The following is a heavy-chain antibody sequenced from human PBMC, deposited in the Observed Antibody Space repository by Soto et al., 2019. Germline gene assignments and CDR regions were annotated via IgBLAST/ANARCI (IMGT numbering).Heavy chain of an antibody. CDR3: VRLYSGSYFAN. V-gene: IGHV2-5*02. Sequence: QITLKESGPTLVKPTQTLTLTCTFSGFSFSINAVGVGWIRQPPGKALEWLAHIYWDDDKRYWPSLKSRLTIIKDTSKNQVVLTMTNMHPVDTATYYCVRLYSGSYFANWGQGTLVTVSS. J-gene: IGHJ4*02. CDR1: GFSFSINAVG. CDR2: IYWDDDK. D-gene: IGHD1-26*01.